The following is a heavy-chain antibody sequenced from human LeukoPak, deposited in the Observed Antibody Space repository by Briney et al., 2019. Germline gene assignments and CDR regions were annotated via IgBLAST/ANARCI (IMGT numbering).Heavy chain of an antibody. Sequence: GESLKISCKGSGYSFTNYWIGWVRQMPGKGLEWMGVIWPGDSDTRYSPSFQGQVTISADKSISTAYLQWSSLKASDTAMYYCARQGTYSTSRAFFDYWGQGTPVTVSS. CDR1: GYSFTNYW. CDR3: ARQGTYSTSRAFFDY. V-gene: IGHV5-51*01. J-gene: IGHJ4*02. D-gene: IGHD6-13*01. CDR2: IWPGDSDT.